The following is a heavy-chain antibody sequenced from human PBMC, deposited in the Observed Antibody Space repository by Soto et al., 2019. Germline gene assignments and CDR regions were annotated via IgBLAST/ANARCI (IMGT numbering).Heavy chain of an antibody. CDR3: ARQYDLLTGNNWFDP. D-gene: IGHD3-9*01. CDR1: GASITSDSYY. Sequence: SETLSLTCTVSGASITSDSYYWGWIRQPPGKGLEWIGTIYYTESTYYNPSLKSRVTISVDTSMNHFSLKLSSVTAADTAVYYCARQYDLLTGNNWFDPWGQGTQVTVSS. CDR2: IYYTEST. J-gene: IGHJ5*01. V-gene: IGHV4-39*01.